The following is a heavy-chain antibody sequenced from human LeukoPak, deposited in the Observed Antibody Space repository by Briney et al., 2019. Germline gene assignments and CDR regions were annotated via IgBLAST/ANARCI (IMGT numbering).Heavy chain of an antibody. D-gene: IGHD2-2*01. CDR1: GGSISSYY. CDR2: IYYSGST. Sequence: KPSETLSLTCTVSGGSISSYYWSWIRQPPGKGLEWIGYIYYSGSTNYNPSLKSRVTISVDTSKNQFSLKLSSVTAADTAVYYCARAGAYQPLPDPFDYWGQGTLVTVSS. V-gene: IGHV4-59*08. J-gene: IGHJ4*02. CDR3: ARAGAYQPLPDPFDY.